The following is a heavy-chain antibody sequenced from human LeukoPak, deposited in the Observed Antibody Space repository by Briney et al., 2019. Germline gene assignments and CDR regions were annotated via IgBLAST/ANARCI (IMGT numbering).Heavy chain of an antibody. J-gene: IGHJ3*01. Sequence: PGGPLRLSCAASGFTFSDYSMNWVRQAPGKGLEWVSYFSTSSSTISYADSVKGRFTISRDNAKNSLYLQMNSLRAEDTAVYYCARDSLYAFDFWGQGTMVTVSS. CDR1: GFTFSDYS. D-gene: IGHD3-16*01. CDR2: FSTSSSTI. CDR3: ARDSLYAFDF. V-gene: IGHV3-48*01.